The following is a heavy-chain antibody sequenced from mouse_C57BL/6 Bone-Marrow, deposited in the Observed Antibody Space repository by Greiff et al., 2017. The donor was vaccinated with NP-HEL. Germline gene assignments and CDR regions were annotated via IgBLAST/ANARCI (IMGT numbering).Heavy chain of an antibody. CDR3: AGHYYGSSPYIDY. CDR2: IDPANGNT. Sequence: VQLQQSVAELVRPGASVKLSCTASGFNIKNIYMHWVKQRPEQGLVWIGRIDPANGNTKYVSQFQGKATITADTSSNTAYLQLSSLTSEDTAIYYCAGHYYGSSPYIDYWGQGTTLTVSS. J-gene: IGHJ2*01. D-gene: IGHD1-1*01. V-gene: IGHV14-3*01. CDR1: GFNIKNIY.